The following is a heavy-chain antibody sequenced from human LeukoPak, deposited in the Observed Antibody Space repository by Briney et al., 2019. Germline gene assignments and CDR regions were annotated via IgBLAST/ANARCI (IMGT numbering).Heavy chain of an antibody. J-gene: IGHJ3*02. V-gene: IGHV1-2*02. CDR1: GYSFTAYY. CDR2: INPNSGGT. Sequence: ASVKVSCKASGYSFTAYYMHWVRQAPGQGLEWMGWINPNSGGTNYAQKFQGRVTMTRDTSISTAYMELSRLRSDDTAVYYCARGGSYPRGAFDIWGQGTMVTVSS. CDR3: ARGGSYPRGAFDI. D-gene: IGHD1-26*01.